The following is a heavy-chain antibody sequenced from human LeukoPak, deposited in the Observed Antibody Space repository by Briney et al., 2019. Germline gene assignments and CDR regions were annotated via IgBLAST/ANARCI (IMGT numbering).Heavy chain of an antibody. D-gene: IGHD3-10*01. V-gene: IGHV4-4*02. J-gene: IGHJ5*02. CDR1: GGSISSSNW. CDR3: ARGQSGVRGANVPNLMGFDP. Sequence: PSETLSLTCAVSGGSISSSNWWSWVRQPPGKGLEWIGEIYHSGSTNYNPSLKSRVTISVDKSKNQFSLKLSSVTAADTAVYFCARGQSGVRGANVPNLMGFDPWGQGTLVIVSS. CDR2: IYHSGST.